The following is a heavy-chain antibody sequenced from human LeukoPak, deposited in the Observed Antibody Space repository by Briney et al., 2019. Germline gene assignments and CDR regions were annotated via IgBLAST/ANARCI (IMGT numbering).Heavy chain of an antibody. J-gene: IGHJ4*02. CDR1: GSTFSSYA. Sequence: GGSLRVSCAASGSTFSSYAMHWVRQAPGKGLEWVAVISYDGSYKSYADSVKGRFTISRDNSKNTLYLQMNSLRAEDTAVYYCATIGPYGSGTYISADYWGQGTLVTVSS. D-gene: IGHD3-10*01. CDR2: ISYDGSYK. V-gene: IGHV3-30*04. CDR3: ATIGPYGSGTYISADY.